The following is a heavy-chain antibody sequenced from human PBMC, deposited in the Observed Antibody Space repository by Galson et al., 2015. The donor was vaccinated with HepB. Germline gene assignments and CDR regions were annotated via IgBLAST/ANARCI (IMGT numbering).Heavy chain of an antibody. J-gene: IGHJ4*02. V-gene: IGHV3-7*03. CDR2: INQDGSEK. CDR3: ARHGAAGRGDLDY. D-gene: IGHD6-13*01. Sequence: SLRLSCAASGFTFSSFWMSWVRQAPGKGPEWVANINQDGSEKYYVDSMKGRFTISRDNAKNSLYLQMNSLRADDTAVYYCARHGAAGRGDLDYWGQGTLVTVSS. CDR1: GFTFSSFW.